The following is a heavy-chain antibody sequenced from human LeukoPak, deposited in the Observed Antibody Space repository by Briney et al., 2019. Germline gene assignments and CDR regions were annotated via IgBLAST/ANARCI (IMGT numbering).Heavy chain of an antibody. CDR3: AKGSSWSFDY. CDR1: GFMFNTYV. CDR2: IRYDGSNK. D-gene: IGHD6-13*01. Sequence: GGSLRLSCAASGFMFNTYVMHWVRQAPGKGLEWVAFIRYDGSNKYYADSVKGRFTISRDNSKNTLYLQMNSLRTEDTAVYHCAKGSSWSFDYWGQGTLVTVSS. J-gene: IGHJ4*02. V-gene: IGHV3-30*02.